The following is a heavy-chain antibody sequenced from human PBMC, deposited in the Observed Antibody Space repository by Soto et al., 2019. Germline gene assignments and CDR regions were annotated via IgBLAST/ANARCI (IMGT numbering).Heavy chain of an antibody. CDR2: IYYSGST. Sequence: QVQLQESGPGLVKPSETLSLTCTVSGGSVSSGSYYWSWIRQPPGKGLEWIGYIYYSGSTNYNPSLERRVTISVDTSKNQFSRKLSSVTAADTAVYYCARGRFGDPSLIYWGQGTLVTVSS. CDR1: GGSVSSGSYY. CDR3: ARGRFGDPSLIY. D-gene: IGHD3-10*01. V-gene: IGHV4-61*01. J-gene: IGHJ4*02.